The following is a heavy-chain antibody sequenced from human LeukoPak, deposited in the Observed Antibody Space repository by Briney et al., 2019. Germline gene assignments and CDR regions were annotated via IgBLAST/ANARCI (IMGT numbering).Heavy chain of an antibody. CDR3: ARAGGTAAAGTREYYYYGMDG. Sequence: TGESLRLSCAASGFTFSSYAMHWVRQAPGKGLEWVAVISYDGSNKYYADSVKGRFTISRDNAKNSLYLQMNSLRAEDTAVYYCARAGGTAAAGTREYYYYGMDGWGQGTTVTVSS. V-gene: IGHV3-30*07. D-gene: IGHD6-13*01. CDR1: GFTFSSYA. CDR2: ISYDGSNK. J-gene: IGHJ6*02.